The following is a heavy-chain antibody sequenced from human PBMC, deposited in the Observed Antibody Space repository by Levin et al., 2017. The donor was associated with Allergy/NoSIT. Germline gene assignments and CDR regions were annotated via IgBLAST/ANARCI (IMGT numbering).Heavy chain of an antibody. CDR2: IWYDGSNK. D-gene: IGHD1-26*01. V-gene: IGHV3-33*01. J-gene: IGHJ2*01. CDR3: ARVSLGATSRYWYFDR. CDR1: GFTFSSYG. Sequence: GGSLRLSCAASGFTFSSYGMHWVRQAPGKGLEWVAVIWYDGSNKYYADSVKGRFTISRDNSKNTLYLQMNSLRAEDTAVYYCARVSLGATSRYWYFDRWGRGTLVTVSS.